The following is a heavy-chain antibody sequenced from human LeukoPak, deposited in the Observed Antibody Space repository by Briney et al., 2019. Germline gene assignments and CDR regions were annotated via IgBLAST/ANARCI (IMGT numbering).Heavy chain of an antibody. V-gene: IGHV4-38-2*01. Sequence: SETLSLTCAVSGYSISSGYYWGWIRQPPGKGLEWIGSIYHSGSTYYNPSLKSRVTISVDTSKNQFSLKLSSATAADTAVYYCARVEYCSSTSCFMEIDYWGQGTLVTVSS. J-gene: IGHJ4*02. CDR1: GYSISSGYY. D-gene: IGHD2-2*01. CDR2: IYHSGST. CDR3: ARVEYCSSTSCFMEIDY.